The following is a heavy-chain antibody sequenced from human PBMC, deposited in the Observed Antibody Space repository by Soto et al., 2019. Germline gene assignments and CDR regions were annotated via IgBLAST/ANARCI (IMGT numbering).Heavy chain of an antibody. CDR3: ARDRGRDSSGSGGRRCNYGMDV. CDR2: INPSGGST. CDR1: GYTFTSYY. D-gene: IGHD3-22*01. J-gene: IGHJ6*02. Sequence: ASVKVSCKASGYTFTSYYMHWVRQAPGQGLEWMGIINPSGGSTSYAQKFQGRVTMTRDTSTRTGYMELSSLRSEEPAVYYCARDRGRDSSGSGGRRCNYGMDVWGQGTTVTVSS. V-gene: IGHV1-46*01.